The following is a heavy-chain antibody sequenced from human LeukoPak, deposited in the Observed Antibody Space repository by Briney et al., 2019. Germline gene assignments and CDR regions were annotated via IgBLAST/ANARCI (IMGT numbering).Heavy chain of an antibody. V-gene: IGHV1-2*02. Sequence: ASVKVSCKASGYTFTGYYMHWVRQAPGQGLEWMGWINPNSGGTNYAQKLQGRVTMTTDTSTSTAYMELRSLRSDDTAVYYCASGMRGGYPFDYWGQGTLVTVSS. CDR1: GYTFTGYY. D-gene: IGHD5-24*01. CDR2: INPNSGGT. J-gene: IGHJ4*02. CDR3: ASGMRGGYPFDY.